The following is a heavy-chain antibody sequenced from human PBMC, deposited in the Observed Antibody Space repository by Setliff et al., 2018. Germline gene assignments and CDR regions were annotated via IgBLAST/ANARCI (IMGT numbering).Heavy chain of an antibody. CDR1: GQFVITY. Sequence: ETLSLTCTVSGQFVITYWAWIRQSPGKGLEWLGTVYYDGTTYYNPSFKSRVTISVDTSKNQFSLRLTSVTAADTASYFCARQGGRLFDNWGQGTLVTVSS. J-gene: IGHJ4*02. V-gene: IGHV4-38-2*02. CDR2: VYYDGTT. CDR3: ARQGGRLFDN.